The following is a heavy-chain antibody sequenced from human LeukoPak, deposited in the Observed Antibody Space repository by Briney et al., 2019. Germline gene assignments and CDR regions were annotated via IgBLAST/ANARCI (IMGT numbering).Heavy chain of an antibody. Sequence: PGGSLRLSCAASGFTFSSYSMNWVRQAPGKGLEWVSYISSSSSTIYYADSVKGRFTISRDNAKNSLYLQMNSLRAEDTAVYYCSRVRRQWLAYDAFDIWGQGTMVTVSS. CDR2: ISSSSSTI. D-gene: IGHD6-19*01. CDR1: GFTFSSYS. CDR3: SRVRRQWLAYDAFDI. V-gene: IGHV3-48*04. J-gene: IGHJ3*02.